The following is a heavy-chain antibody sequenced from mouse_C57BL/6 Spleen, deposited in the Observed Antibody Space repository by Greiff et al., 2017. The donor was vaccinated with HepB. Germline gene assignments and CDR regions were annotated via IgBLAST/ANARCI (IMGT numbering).Heavy chain of an antibody. CDR1: GYTFTDYY. CDR3: ARVPPYDGYYWYFDV. CDR2: INPNNGGT. V-gene: IGHV1-26*01. J-gene: IGHJ1*03. D-gene: IGHD2-3*01. Sequence: EVQLQQSGPELVKPGASVKISCKASGYTFTDYYMNWVKQSHGKSLEWIGDINPNNGGTSYNQKFKGKATLTVDKSSSTAYMELRSLTSEDSAVYYCARVPPYDGYYWYFDVWGTGTTVTVSS.